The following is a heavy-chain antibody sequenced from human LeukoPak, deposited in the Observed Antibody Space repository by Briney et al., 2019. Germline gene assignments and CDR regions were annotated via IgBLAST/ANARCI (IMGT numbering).Heavy chain of an antibody. V-gene: IGHV3-23*03. J-gene: IGHJ4*02. D-gene: IGHD4/OR15-4a*01. CDR1: GFTFDDYA. CDR2: IYADFDTT. Sequence: GGSLRLSCAASGFTFDDYAMHWVRQAPGKGLEWVSVIYADFDTTDYADSVKGRFTISRDNSKNTLYLHMNSLRVEDTATYFCARALNRHIGAFEYWGQGALVTVSS. CDR3: ARALNRHIGAFEY.